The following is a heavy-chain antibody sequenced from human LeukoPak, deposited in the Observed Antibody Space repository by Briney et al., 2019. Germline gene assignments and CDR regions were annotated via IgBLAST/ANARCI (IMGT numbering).Heavy chain of an antibody. V-gene: IGHV3-9*01. D-gene: IGHD3-10*01. Sequence: RSGRSLRLSCAASGFTFDDYAMHWVRQAPGKGLEWVSGISWNSGSIDYADSVKGRFTISRDNAKNSLYLQMNSLRAEDTALYYCAKSPVYDSGRIYYFDYWGQGTLVTVSS. CDR1: GFTFDDYA. CDR3: AKSPVYDSGRIYYFDY. CDR2: ISWNSGSI. J-gene: IGHJ4*02.